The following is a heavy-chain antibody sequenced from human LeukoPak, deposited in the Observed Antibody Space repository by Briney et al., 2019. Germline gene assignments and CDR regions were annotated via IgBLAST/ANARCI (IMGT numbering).Heavy chain of an antibody. CDR3: ARPEYGDYINYYYYGMDV. D-gene: IGHD4-17*01. J-gene: IGHJ6*02. V-gene: IGHV3-23*01. CDR2: ISGSGDST. CDR1: GFIFSGYV. Sequence: GGSLRLSCTASGFIFSGYVMSWVRQAPGKGREWVAAISGSGDSTYYADSVRGRFPISRDNSKNTLYLQMNSLRAEDTAVYYCARPEYGDYINYYYYGMDVWGQGTTVTVSS.